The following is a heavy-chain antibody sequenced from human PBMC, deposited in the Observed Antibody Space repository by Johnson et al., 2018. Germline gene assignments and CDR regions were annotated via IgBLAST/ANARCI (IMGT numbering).Heavy chain of an antibody. V-gene: IGHV3-53*01. J-gene: IGHJ6*02. Sequence: VQLVESGGGLIQPGGSXRLSCAASGFTVSSTYMSWVRQAPGKGLERVSVIYSGGSTYYADPVKGRFTIPRDNSNNTLYLPMKRLRAEDTAVYYCARGTLWLRTHYGMDVWGQGTTVTVSS. CDR1: GFTVSSTY. CDR2: IYSGGST. CDR3: ARGTLWLRTHYGMDV. D-gene: IGHD5-18*01.